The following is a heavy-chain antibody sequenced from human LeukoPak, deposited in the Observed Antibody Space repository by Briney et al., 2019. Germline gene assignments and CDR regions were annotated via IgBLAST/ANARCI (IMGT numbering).Heavy chain of an antibody. CDR2: IKQDGSEK. CDR1: GFTFSNYW. V-gene: IGHV3-7*01. J-gene: IGHJ4*02. CDR3: ARDGYYYDSSGYYYYFDY. Sequence: GGSLRLSCAASGFTFSNYWMSWARQAPGKGLEWVANIKQDGSEKYYVDSVKGRFTISRDNAKNSLYLQMNSLRAEDTAVYYCARDGYYYDSSGYYYYFDYWGQGTLVTVSS. D-gene: IGHD3-22*01.